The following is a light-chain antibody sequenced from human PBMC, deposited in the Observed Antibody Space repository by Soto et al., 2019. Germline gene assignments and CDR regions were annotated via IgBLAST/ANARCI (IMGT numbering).Light chain of an antibody. CDR3: QQLNSYPLT. CDR2: AAS. J-gene: IGKJ4*01. Sequence: DLQLTQSPSFLSASVGDRVIITCRASQGISSYLAWYQQKPGKAPKLLIYAASTLQSGVPSRFSGSGSGTEFTLTISSLQPEDFATYYCQQLNSYPLTFGGGTKVEIK. V-gene: IGKV1-9*01. CDR1: QGISSY.